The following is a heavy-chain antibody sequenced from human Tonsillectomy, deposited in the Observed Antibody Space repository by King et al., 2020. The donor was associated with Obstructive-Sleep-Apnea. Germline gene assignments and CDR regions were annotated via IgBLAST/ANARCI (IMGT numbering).Heavy chain of an antibody. D-gene: IGHD3-22*01. CDR3: ARGDTYYYDSSVYYRTDAFDI. Sequence: VQLQQWGAGLLKPSETLSLTCAVYGGSFSGYYWNWIRQPPGKGLEWIGEINHSGITNYNPSLKSRVTISVDTSKNQLSLKLSSVTAADTAVYYCARGDTYYYDSSVYYRTDAFDIWGQGTMVTVSS. CDR1: GGSFSGYY. J-gene: IGHJ3*02. CDR2: INHSGIT. V-gene: IGHV4-34*01.